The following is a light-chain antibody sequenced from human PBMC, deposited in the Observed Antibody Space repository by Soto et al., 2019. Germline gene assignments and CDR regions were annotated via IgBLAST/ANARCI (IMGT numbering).Light chain of an antibody. CDR2: DAS. Sequence: DIQMTQSPSTLSASEGDRVTITCRASQSIGDLLAWYQQKPGKAPKLLIYDASSLESGVPSRFSGSGSGTEFTLTISSLQPDDFATYYCQQYNSYPITFGQGTRLE. CDR1: QSIGDL. CDR3: QQYNSYPIT. J-gene: IGKJ5*01. V-gene: IGKV1-5*01.